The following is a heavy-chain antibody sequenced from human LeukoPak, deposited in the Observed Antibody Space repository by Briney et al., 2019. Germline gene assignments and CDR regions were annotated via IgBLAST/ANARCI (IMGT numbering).Heavy chain of an antibody. CDR1: GGSISSYY. CDR2: IYYSGST. V-gene: IGHV4-59*01. D-gene: IGHD3-3*01. J-gene: IGHJ4*02. CDR3: ARVFAAYDFAYDY. Sequence: PSETLSLTCTVSGGSISSYYWSWIRQPPEKGLEWIGNIYYSGSTNYNPSLKSRVTISVDTSKNQFSLKLRSVTAADTAVYYCARVFAAYDFAYDYWGQGTLVTVSS.